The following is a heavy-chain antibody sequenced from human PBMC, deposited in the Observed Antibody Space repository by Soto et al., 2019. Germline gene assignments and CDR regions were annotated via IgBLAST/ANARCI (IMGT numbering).Heavy chain of an antibody. V-gene: IGHV5-51*01. Sequence: GESLKISCKGSGFSFTTYWIAWVRQMPGKGLEWMGIIYPGDSKTTYSPSFQGQVTISADKSISTAYLQWSSLKASDTAVYYCARGSSIAGLYYGMDVWGQGTTVTVSS. CDR1: GFSFTTYW. J-gene: IGHJ6*02. CDR2: IYPGDSKT. D-gene: IGHD6-6*01. CDR3: ARGSSIAGLYYGMDV.